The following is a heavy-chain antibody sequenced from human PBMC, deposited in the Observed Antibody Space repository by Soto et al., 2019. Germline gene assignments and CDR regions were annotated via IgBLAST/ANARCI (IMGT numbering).Heavy chain of an antibody. Sequence: QVYLVESGGGVVQPGRSLRLSCAASGFPFSTYAMHWVRQAPGKGLEWVAVVWYDGTDKNYADSVKGRFTISRDNSKSALYLQMDHMRVEDTGVYRCARTDCSSSDCTGGLVGAVTMDYWGQGTPVTVSS. CDR3: ARTDCSSSDCTGGLVGAVTMDY. CDR1: GFPFSTYA. CDR2: VWYDGTDK. J-gene: IGHJ4*02. V-gene: IGHV3-33*01. D-gene: IGHD2-2*01.